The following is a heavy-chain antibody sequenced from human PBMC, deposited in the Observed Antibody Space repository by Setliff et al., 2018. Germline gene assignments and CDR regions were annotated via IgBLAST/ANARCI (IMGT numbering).Heavy chain of an antibody. CDR1: GYTFTGYY. CDR3: ATNSGGNTIDAFDI. CDR2: FDPEDGET. D-gene: IGHD2-15*01. V-gene: IGHV1-24*01. Sequence: GASVKVSCKASGYTFTGYYMHWVRQAPGKGLEWMGGFDPEDGETIYAQEFQGRVTMTEDTSTDTAYMELSSLRSEDTAVYYCATNSGGNTIDAFDIWGQGTMVTVSS. J-gene: IGHJ3*02.